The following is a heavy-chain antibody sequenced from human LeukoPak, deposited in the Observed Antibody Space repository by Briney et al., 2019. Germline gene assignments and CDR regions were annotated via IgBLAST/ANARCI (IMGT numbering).Heavy chain of an antibody. Sequence: PGGSLRLSCAASGFTFSSYAMSWVRQAPGKGLEWVSAISGSGGSTYYADSVKGRFTISRDNSKNTLYLQMNSLRAEDTAVYYCAKVPVRQQLVNVGFDYWGQGTLVTVSS. CDR2: ISGSGGST. V-gene: IGHV3-23*01. D-gene: IGHD6-13*01. CDR3: AKVPVRQQLVNVGFDY. CDR1: GFTFSSYA. J-gene: IGHJ4*02.